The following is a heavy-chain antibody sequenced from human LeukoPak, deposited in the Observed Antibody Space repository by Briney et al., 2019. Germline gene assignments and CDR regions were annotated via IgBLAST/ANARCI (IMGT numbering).Heavy chain of an antibody. Sequence: PGRSLRLSCSASGFTFGGYGMHWVRQAPGKGLEWVSTISGSGAYTYYADSVKGRFTISRDNSKNTLYLQMNSLRAEDTAVYYCAKYFASGSYYKLPHWGQGTLVTVSS. CDR3: AKYFASGSYYKLPH. CDR2: ISGSGAYT. J-gene: IGHJ1*01. V-gene: IGHV3-23*01. CDR1: GFTFGGYG. D-gene: IGHD3-10*01.